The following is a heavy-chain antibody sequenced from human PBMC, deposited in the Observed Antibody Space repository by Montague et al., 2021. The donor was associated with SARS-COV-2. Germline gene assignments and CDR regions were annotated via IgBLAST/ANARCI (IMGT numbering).Heavy chain of an antibody. Sequence: ETLSLTCAVYGGSFSGWYWSWVRQPPGKGLEWIGEINRRGNTIYDPSLKSRVTISEDTSKSQFSLKLSSVTAADTAVYYCARGGGNILTNYYYYYLDVWGTGTTVTVSS. V-gene: IGHV4-34*01. CDR3: ARGGGNILTNYYYYYLDV. CDR1: GGSFSGWY. D-gene: IGHD4-23*01. CDR2: INRRGNT. J-gene: IGHJ6*03.